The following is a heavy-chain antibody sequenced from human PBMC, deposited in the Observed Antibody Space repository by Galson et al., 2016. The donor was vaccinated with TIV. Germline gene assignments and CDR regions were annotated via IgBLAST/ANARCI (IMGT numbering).Heavy chain of an antibody. V-gene: IGHV3-7*01. CDR1: GFTFSTHW. CDR3: VRKYQVADFCSTTSCSHDY. J-gene: IGHJ4*02. CDR2: IKQDGSES. D-gene: IGHD2-2*01. Sequence: SLRLSCAASGFTFSTHWMSWVRQAPGKGLEWVGNIKQDGSESYYVDSVRGRSTISRDNAKHSVYLQTHSLTAADTAVYYRVRKYQVADFCSTTSCSHDYWGQGTLVTVSS.